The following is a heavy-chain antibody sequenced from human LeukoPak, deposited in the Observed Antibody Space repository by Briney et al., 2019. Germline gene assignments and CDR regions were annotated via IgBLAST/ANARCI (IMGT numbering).Heavy chain of an antibody. V-gene: IGHV3-15*01. CDR1: GVAFSHAW. CDR2: IKTTSDGGPT. Sequence: GGSLRLSCAASGVAFSHAWMSWVRQAPGKGLEWVAQIKTTSDGGPTDYAAPVKGRFTISRDDSENMLYLQMNSLKTEDTAVYYCTTNDAIDIWGQGTMVIVSS. J-gene: IGHJ3*02. CDR3: TTNDAIDI.